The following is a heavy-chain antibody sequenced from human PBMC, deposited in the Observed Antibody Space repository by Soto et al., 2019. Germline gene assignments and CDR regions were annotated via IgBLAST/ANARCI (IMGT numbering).Heavy chain of an antibody. Sequence: PGGSLRLSCAASGFTFSSYAMSWVRQAPGKGLEWVSAISGSGGSTYYADSVKGRFTISRDNSKNTLYLQMNSLRVEDTAVYYCAKHRDYGGNPALRYFQHWGQGTLVTSPQ. D-gene: IGHD4-17*01. CDR3: AKHRDYGGNPALRYFQH. CDR2: ISGSGGST. CDR1: GFTFSSYA. V-gene: IGHV3-23*01. J-gene: IGHJ1*01.